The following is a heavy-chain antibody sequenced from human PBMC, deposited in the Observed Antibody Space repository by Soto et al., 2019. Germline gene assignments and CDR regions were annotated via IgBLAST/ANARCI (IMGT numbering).Heavy chain of an antibody. CDR1: GFTFSSCA. D-gene: IGHD1-7*01. CDR3: AKDRWNYDYFDF. Sequence: PGGSLRLSCAASGFTFSSCAMNWVRQAPGKGLEWVSTISGSGESTYYADSVKGRFTTSRDNSKSTLYLQMNSLRAEDTAVYYCAKDRWNYDYFDFWGQGTLVTVSS. CDR2: ISGSGEST. J-gene: IGHJ4*02. V-gene: IGHV3-23*01.